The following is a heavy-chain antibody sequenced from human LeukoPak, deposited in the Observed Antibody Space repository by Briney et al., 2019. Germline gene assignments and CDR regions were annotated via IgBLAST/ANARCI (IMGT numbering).Heavy chain of an antibody. Sequence: GGSLRLSCAASGFSFSSYWLHWVRQAPGKGLVWVSHIKSDGSSTSYADSVKGRFTISRDNTKNSLYLQMNSLRAEDTAVYYCARDEYTSLNRFDYWGQGTLVTVSS. V-gene: IGHV3-74*01. D-gene: IGHD1-14*01. CDR1: GFSFSSYW. CDR2: IKSDGSST. J-gene: IGHJ4*02. CDR3: ARDEYTSLNRFDY.